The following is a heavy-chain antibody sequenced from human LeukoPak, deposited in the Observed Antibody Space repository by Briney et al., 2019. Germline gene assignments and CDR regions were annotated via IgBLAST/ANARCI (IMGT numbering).Heavy chain of an antibody. CDR3: ATSLGPLTEY. CDR2: INSGGSGT. V-gene: IGHV3-74*01. D-gene: IGHD7-27*01. Sequence: GGSLRLSCAASGFAFSSNWMHWVRHTPGKGLVWVSRINSGGSGTSYADSVEGRFTISRDNAKNTLYLQMNSLRAEDTAVYYCATSLGPLTEYWGQGTLVTVSS. CDR1: GFAFSSNW. J-gene: IGHJ4*02.